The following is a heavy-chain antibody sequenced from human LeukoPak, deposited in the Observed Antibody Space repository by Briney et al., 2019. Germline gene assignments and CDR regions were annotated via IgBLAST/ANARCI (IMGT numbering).Heavy chain of an antibody. V-gene: IGHV1-46*04. J-gene: IGHJ4*02. CDR2: INPNGGGT. D-gene: IGHD5-12*01. CDR1: GYTFTSYY. Sequence: AASVKVSCKASGYTFTSYYMHWVRQAPGQGLEWMGIINPNGGGTSYVQKLQGRVTMSRDTSTSTVYMELSSLRPEDTAVYYCARESDGYSGYGLEYWGQGRQVTVCS. CDR3: ARESDGYSGYGLEY.